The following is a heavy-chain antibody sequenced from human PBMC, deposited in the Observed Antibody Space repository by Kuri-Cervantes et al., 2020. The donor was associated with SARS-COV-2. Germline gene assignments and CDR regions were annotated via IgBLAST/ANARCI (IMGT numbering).Heavy chain of an antibody. CDR3: ARDLGGYLYH. CDR1: GFTFSSYG. Sequence: GESLKISCAASGFTFSSYGMHWVRQAPGKGLEWVAFIRYDGSNKYYADSVKGRFTISRDNSKNTLYLQMNSLRAEDTAVYYCARDLGGYLYHWGQGTLVTVSS. D-gene: IGHD1-26*01. J-gene: IGHJ4*02. V-gene: IGHV3-30*02. CDR2: IRYDGSNK.